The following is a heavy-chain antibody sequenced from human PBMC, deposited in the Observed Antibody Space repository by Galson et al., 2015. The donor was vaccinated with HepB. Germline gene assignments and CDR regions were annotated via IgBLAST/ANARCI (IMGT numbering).Heavy chain of an antibody. CDR2: ITNSGSYI. V-gene: IGHV3-21*06. J-gene: IGHJ4*02. Sequence: SLRLSCAASGFTFSSYNMNWVRQAPGKGLEWVSAITNSGSYIYYADSVKGRFTISRDNAENSLYLQMNSLRAEDTAVYYCARGAVSSATPTSLDYWGQGTLVTVSS. D-gene: IGHD6-25*01. CDR3: ARGAVSSATPTSLDY. CDR1: GFTFSSYN.